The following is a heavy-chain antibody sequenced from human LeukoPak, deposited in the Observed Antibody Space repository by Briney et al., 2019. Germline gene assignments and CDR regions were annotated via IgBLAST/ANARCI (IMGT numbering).Heavy chain of an antibody. D-gene: IGHD5-24*01. CDR1: GFNFDDYA. J-gene: IGHJ2*01. CDR3: TRRAARWQFDL. Sequence: SGGSLRLSCAVSGFNFDDYAMHWVRQAPGRGLEWVSGINWKTGNGIYADSVKGRFTISRDNAMNSLYLQMSSLRAEDTALYYCTRRAARWQFDLWGRGTLLTVS. CDR2: INWKTGNG. V-gene: IGHV3-9*01.